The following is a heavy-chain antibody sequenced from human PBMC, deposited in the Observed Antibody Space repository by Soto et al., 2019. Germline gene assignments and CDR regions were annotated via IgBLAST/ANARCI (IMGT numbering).Heavy chain of an antibody. CDR1: GYTFTSYG. J-gene: IGHJ3*02. CDR2: ISAYNGNT. Sequence: ASVKVSCKASGYTFTSYGISWVRQAPGQGLEWMGWISAYNGNTNYAQKLQGRVTMTTDTSTSTAYMELRSLRSDDTAVYYCARTQKLRLGELSLAHAFDIWGRGTMVTVSS. V-gene: IGHV1-18*01. D-gene: IGHD3-16*02. CDR3: ARTQKLRLGELSLAHAFDI.